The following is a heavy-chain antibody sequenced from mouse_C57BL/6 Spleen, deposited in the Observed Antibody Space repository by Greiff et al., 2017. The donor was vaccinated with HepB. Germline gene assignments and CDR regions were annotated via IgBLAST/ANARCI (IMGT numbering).Heavy chain of an antibody. CDR3: ARTYYSNYEDYFDY. Sequence: VQLQQPGTELVKPGASVKLSCKASGYTFTSYWMHWVKQRPGQGLEWIGNINPSNGGTNYNEKFKSKATLTVDKSSSTAYMQLSILISEDSAVYYCARTYYSNYEDYFDYWGQGTTLTVSS. D-gene: IGHD2-5*01. J-gene: IGHJ2*01. CDR2: INPSNGGT. V-gene: IGHV1-53*01. CDR1: GYTFTSYW.